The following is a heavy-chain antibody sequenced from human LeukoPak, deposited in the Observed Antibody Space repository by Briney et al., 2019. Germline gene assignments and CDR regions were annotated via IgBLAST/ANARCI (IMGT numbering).Heavy chain of an antibody. V-gene: IGHV1-69*05. CDR3: ARTDTAMAAYYYYYMDV. D-gene: IGHD5-18*01. J-gene: IGHJ6*03. CDR2: IIPIFGTA. CDR1: GGTFSSYA. Sequence: ASVKVSCKASGGTFSSYAISWVRQAPGQGLEWMGGIIPIFGTANYAQKFQGRVTITMDESTSTAYMELSSLRSEDTAVYYCARTDTAMAAYYYYYMDVWGKGTTVTVSS.